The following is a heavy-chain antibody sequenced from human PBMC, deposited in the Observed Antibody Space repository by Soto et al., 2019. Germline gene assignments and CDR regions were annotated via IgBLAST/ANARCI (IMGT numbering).Heavy chain of an antibody. CDR3: ARDKNLRVYAPYYYYYGMDV. J-gene: IGHJ6*02. V-gene: IGHV1-69*13. Sequence: SAKVSCKASGGTFSSYAISWVRQAPGQGLEWMGGIIPIFGTANYAQKFQGRVTITADESTSTAYMELSSLRSEDTAVYYCARDKNLRVYAPYYYYYGMDVWGQGTTVTVSS. CDR1: GGTFSSYA. CDR2: IIPIFGTA. D-gene: IGHD2-8*01.